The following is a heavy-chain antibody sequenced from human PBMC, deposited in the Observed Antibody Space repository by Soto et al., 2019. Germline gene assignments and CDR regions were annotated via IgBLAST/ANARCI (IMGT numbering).Heavy chain of an antibody. CDR1: GGSISSGGYY. J-gene: IGHJ3*02. CDR3: ARDTSDAFDI. Sequence: QVRLQESGPGLVKPSQTLSLTCTVSGGSISSGGYYWSWIRQHPGKGLEWIGYIYYSGSTYYNPCLKSRVTMSVDTSKNQFSLKLSSVTAADTAVCYCARDTSDAFDIWGQGTMVTVSS. CDR2: IYYSGST. V-gene: IGHV4-31*03.